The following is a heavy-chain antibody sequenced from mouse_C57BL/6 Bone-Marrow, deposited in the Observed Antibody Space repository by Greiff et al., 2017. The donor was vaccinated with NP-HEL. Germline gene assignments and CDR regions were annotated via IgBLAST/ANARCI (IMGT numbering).Heavy chain of an antibody. CDR1: GYTFTSYG. V-gene: IGHV1-81*01. J-gene: IGHJ3*01. D-gene: IGHD2-3*01. Sequence: VKVVESGAELARPGASVKLSCKASGYTFTSYGISWVKQRTGQGLEWIGEIDPRSGNTYYNEKFKGKATLTADKSSSTAYMELRSLTSEDSAVYFCAREGIYDGYPAWFAYWGQGTLVTVSA. CDR2: IDPRSGNT. CDR3: AREGIYDGYPAWFAY.